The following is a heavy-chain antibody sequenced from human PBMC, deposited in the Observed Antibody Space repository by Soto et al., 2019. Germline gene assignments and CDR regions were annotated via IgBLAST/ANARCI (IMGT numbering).Heavy chain of an antibody. Sequence: ESGGDMVQPGGSLRLSCAASRFTFRNFEMNWVRQVPGKGLEWISYISSSGSKTYYAESVKGRFTISRDNTEDSLFLQMNNPRVEDTGTYFCARDSIAAPNWFDPWGQGTRVIVSS. D-gene: IGHD6-6*01. CDR1: RFTFRNFE. J-gene: IGHJ5*02. V-gene: IGHV3-48*03. CDR3: ARDSIAAPNWFDP. CDR2: ISSSGSKT.